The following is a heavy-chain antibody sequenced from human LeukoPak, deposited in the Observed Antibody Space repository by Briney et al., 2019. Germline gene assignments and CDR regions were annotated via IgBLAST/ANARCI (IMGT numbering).Heavy chain of an antibody. CDR2: IKQDGSDK. D-gene: IGHD2-21*02. Sequence: SGGSLRLSCAASGFTFSSYWMSWVRQAPGKGLEWVANIKQDGSDKYYLDPVKGRFNISRDNAKNSLYLQMNSLRAEDTAVYYCARDSWTYCGGDCYSYYFDYWGQGTLVTVSS. CDR3: ARDSWTYCGGDCYSYYFDY. J-gene: IGHJ4*02. V-gene: IGHV3-7*03. CDR1: GFTFSSYW.